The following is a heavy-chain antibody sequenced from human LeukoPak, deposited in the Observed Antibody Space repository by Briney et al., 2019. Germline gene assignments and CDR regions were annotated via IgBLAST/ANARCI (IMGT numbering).Heavy chain of an antibody. D-gene: IGHD3-22*01. V-gene: IGHV3-33*01. CDR2: IWYDGSNK. Sequence: GGSLRLSCAASGFTFSSYGMHWVRQAPGKGLEWVAVIWYDGSNKYYADSVKGRFTISRDNSKNTLYLQMNSLRAEDTAVYYCAREDSSGRYYFDYWGQGTLVTVSS. CDR1: GFTFSSYG. CDR3: AREDSSGRYYFDY. J-gene: IGHJ4*02.